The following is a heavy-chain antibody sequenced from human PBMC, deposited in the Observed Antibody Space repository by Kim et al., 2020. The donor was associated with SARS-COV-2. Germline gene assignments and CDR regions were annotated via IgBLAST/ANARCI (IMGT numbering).Heavy chain of an antibody. CDR1: GYTFTSYA. J-gene: IGHJ6*03. V-gene: IGHV1-3*01. CDR2: INAGNGNT. Sequence: ASVKVSCKASGYTFTSYAMHWVRQAPGQRLEWMGWINAGNGNTKYSQKFQGRVTITRDTSASTAYIELSSLRSEDTAVYYCARDSYYDIFRYYYYYMDVWGKGTTVTVSS. D-gene: IGHD3-9*01. CDR3: ARDSYYDIFRYYYYYMDV.